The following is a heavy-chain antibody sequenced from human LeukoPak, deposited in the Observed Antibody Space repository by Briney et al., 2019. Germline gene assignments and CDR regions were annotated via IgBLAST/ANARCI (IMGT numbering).Heavy chain of an antibody. V-gene: IGHV5-51*01. D-gene: IGHD3-22*01. Sequence: GESLKISCKGPGYSFTSYWIGWVRQMAGKGPEWMGIIYPGDSDTRYSPSFQGQVTISADKSISIAYLQWSSLKASDTAMYYCARGDFYDRSCYFDHWGQGVLVTVSS. CDR1: GYSFTSYW. J-gene: IGHJ5*02. CDR2: IYPGDSDT. CDR3: ARGDFYDRSCYFDH.